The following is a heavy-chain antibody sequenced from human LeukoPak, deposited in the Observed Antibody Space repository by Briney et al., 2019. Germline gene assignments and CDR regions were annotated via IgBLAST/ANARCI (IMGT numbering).Heavy chain of an antibody. CDR3: ARGGLLWFGYFDY. CDR2: IRNDGSNH. J-gene: IGHJ4*02. CDR1: GFTFSHHG. Sequence: GGSLRLSCAASGFTFSHHGMHWVRQAPGKGLEWVAFIRNDGSNHYYADSVKGRFTISRDNSKNTLYLQMNSLRAEDTAVYYCARGGLLWFGYFDYWGQGTLVTVSS. V-gene: IGHV3-30*02. D-gene: IGHD3-10*01.